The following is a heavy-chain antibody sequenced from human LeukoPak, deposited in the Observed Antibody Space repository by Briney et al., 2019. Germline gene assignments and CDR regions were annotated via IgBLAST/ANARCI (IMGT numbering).Heavy chain of an antibody. V-gene: IGHV1-18*01. Sequence: ASMKVSCKASGYTFTSYGISWVRQAPGQGLEWMGWISAYNGNTNYAQKLQGRVTMTTDTSTSTAYMELRSLRSDDTAVYYCARDRTGIGTLDYWGQGTLVTVSS. D-gene: IGHD1-26*01. CDR2: ISAYNGNT. CDR3: ARDRTGIGTLDY. CDR1: GYTFTSYG. J-gene: IGHJ4*02.